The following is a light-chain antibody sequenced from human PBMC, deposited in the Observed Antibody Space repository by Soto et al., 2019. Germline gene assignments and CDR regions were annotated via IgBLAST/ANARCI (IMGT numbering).Light chain of an antibody. Sequence: QSALTQPASVSGSPGQSITISCTGTSSDVGSYNLVSWYQQPPGKAPKLMIFEVTKRPPGVSSRFSGSKSGNTASLTISGLQAEDEADYYCSSYAGTSIFVVFGGGTKVTVL. CDR2: EVT. V-gene: IGLV2-23*02. CDR3: SSYAGTSIFVV. CDR1: SSDVGSYNL. J-gene: IGLJ2*01.